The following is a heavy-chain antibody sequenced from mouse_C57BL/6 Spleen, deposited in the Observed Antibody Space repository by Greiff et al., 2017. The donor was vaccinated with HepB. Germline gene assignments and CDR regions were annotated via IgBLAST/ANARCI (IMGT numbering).Heavy chain of an antibody. V-gene: IGHV1-15*01. CDR3: TGNWEYAY. CDR1: GYTFTDYE. CDR2: IDPETGGT. D-gene: IGHD4-1*01. Sequence: ESGAELVRPGASVTLSCKASGYTFTDYEMHWVKQTPVHGLEWIGAIDPETGGTAYNQKFKGKAILTADKSSSTAYMELRSLTSEDSAVYYCTGNWEYAYWGQGTLVTVSA. J-gene: IGHJ3*01.